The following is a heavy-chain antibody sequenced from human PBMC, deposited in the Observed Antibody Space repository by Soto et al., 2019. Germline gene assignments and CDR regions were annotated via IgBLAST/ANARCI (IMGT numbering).Heavy chain of an antibody. Sequence: EVQLVESGGGLVQPGGSLRLSCAASGFTFSTYEMNWVRQAPGKGLEWLSFISSSGTTIYYADSVKGRFTISRDNAKNSLYLQMNSLRADDTAVYYCARALYGSGKDFDYWGQGTLVTVSS. CDR1: GFTFSTYE. V-gene: IGHV3-48*03. CDR3: ARALYGSGKDFDY. J-gene: IGHJ4*02. D-gene: IGHD3-10*01. CDR2: ISSSGTTI.